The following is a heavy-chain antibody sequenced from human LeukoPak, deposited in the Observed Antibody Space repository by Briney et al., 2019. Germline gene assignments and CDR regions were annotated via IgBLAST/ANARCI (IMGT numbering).Heavy chain of an antibody. CDR1: GGSISSYY. V-gene: IGHV4-59*01. CDR3: ARHAGSSPFDY. D-gene: IGHD6-6*01. CDR2: TYYSGST. Sequence: SETLSLTCTVSGGSISSYYWSWIRQPPGKGLEWIGYTYYSGSTNYNPSLKSRVTISVDTSKNQFSLKLSSVTAADTAVYYCARHAGSSPFDYWAQGTLVTVSS. J-gene: IGHJ4*02.